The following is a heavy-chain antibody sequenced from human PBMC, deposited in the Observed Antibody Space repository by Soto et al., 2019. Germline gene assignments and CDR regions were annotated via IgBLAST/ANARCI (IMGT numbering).Heavy chain of an antibody. CDR2: ISPKSTYR. V-gene: IGHV3-11*06. CDR1: GFPFSDYY. J-gene: IGHJ4*02. D-gene: IGHD2-21*01. CDR3: ARGGGGGLFER. Sequence: GGSLRLSCAPSGFPFSDYYMSWIRQAPGKGLEWLSHISPKSTYRNYADSVKGRFTISRDNTKSSLFLQMNSLGVEDTAVYYCARGGGGGLFERWGQGVLVTVSS.